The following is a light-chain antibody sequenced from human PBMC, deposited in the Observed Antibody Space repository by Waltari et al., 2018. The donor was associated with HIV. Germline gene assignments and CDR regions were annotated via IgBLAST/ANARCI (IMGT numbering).Light chain of an antibody. J-gene: IGLJ2*01. Sequence: QSALTQPASVSGSPGQSITISCTGSDSDIGASDYVSWYQKYPDRAPRLLIYEVKKRPSGVSSRFSGSKSANTASLTISGLQLEDEAEFCCASFSRGLTLVVFGGGTHVTVL. CDR3: ASFSRGLTLVV. V-gene: IGLV2-14*01. CDR2: EVK. CDR1: DSDIGASDY.